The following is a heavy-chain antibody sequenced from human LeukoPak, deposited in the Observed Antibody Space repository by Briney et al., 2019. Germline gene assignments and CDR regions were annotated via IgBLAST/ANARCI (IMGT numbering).Heavy chain of an antibody. CDR1: GGSFSGYY. J-gene: IGHJ5*02. V-gene: IGHV4-34*01. CDR3: ARGSPRLLWFGESPSWFDP. CDR2: INHSGST. Sequence: SETLSLTCAVYGGSFSGYYWSWIRQPPGKGLEWIGEINHSGSTNYNPSLKSRVTISVDTSKNQFSLKLNSVTAADTAVYYCARGSPRLLWFGESPSWFDPWGQGTLVTVSS. D-gene: IGHD3-10*01.